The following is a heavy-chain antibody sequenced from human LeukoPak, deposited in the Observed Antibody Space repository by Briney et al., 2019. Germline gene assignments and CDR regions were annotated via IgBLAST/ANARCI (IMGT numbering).Heavy chain of an antibody. Sequence: SVKVSCKASGGTFSSYAISWVRQAPGQGLEWMGRIIPILGIANYAQKLQGRVTITADKSTSTAYMELSSLRSEDTAVYYCARGTSLVISNPLDYWGQGTLVTVSS. D-gene: IGHD3-9*01. CDR1: GGTFSSYA. V-gene: IGHV1-69*04. CDR3: ARGTSLVISNPLDY. J-gene: IGHJ4*02. CDR2: IIPILGIA.